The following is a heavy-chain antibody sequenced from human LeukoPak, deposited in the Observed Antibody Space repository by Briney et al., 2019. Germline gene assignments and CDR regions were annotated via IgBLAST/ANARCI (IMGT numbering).Heavy chain of an antibody. CDR3: ARVSPQGSLTGYYYFDY. CDR1: GFTFSSYW. CDR2: IKQDGSGK. Sequence: GGSLRLSCAASGFTFSSYWMSWVRQAPGKGLEWVANIKQDGSGKYYVDSVKGRFTISRDNAKNSLYLQMNSLRAEDTAVYYCARVSPQGSLTGYYYFDYWGQGTLVTVSS. V-gene: IGHV3-7*05. D-gene: IGHD3-9*01. J-gene: IGHJ4*02.